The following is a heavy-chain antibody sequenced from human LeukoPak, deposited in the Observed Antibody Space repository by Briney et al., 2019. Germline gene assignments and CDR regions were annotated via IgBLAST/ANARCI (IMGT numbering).Heavy chain of an antibody. CDR2: IYPADSDT. J-gene: IGHJ6*02. D-gene: IGHD3-10*01. CDR3: ARWMFYYGSGVFHYHGMDV. Sequence: GESLKISCKGSGYSFTSQWIGWVRQMPGKGLEWMGIIYPADSDTKYSPSFQGQVTISVDKSISTAYLQWSSLKASDTAIYYCARWMFYYGSGVFHYHGMDVWGQGTTVTVS. CDR1: GYSFTSQW. V-gene: IGHV5-51*01.